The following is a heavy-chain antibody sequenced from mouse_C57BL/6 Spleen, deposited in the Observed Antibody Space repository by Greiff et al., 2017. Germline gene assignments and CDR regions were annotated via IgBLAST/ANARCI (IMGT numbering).Heavy chain of an antibody. D-gene: IGHD2-3*01. CDR2: ISDGGSYT. CDR1: GFTFSSYA. J-gene: IGHJ2*01. V-gene: IGHV5-4*01. Sequence: EVHLVESGGGLVKPGGSLKLSCAASGFTFSSYAMSWVRQTPEKRLEWVATISDGGSYTYYPDNVKGRFTISRDNAKNNLYLQMSHLKSEDTAMYYCARDRGGYSDYWGQGTTLTVSS. CDR3: ARDRGGYSDY.